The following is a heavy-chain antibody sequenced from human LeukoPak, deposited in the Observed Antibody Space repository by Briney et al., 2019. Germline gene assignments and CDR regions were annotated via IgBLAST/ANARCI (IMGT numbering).Heavy chain of an antibody. D-gene: IGHD6-13*01. Sequence: GGSLGLSCAASGFTFSSYWMSWVRQAPGKGLEWVANIKQDGSEKYYVDSVKGRFTISRDNAKNSLSLQLKSLRAEDTAVYYCARGQAAGLNWGQGTLVTVSS. CDR1: GFTFSSYW. CDR2: IKQDGSEK. V-gene: IGHV3-7*01. CDR3: ARGQAAGLN. J-gene: IGHJ4*02.